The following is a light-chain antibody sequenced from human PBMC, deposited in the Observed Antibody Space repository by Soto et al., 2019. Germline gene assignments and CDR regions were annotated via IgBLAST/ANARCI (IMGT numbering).Light chain of an antibody. CDR2: GNS. V-gene: IGLV1-40*01. CDR3: PSYDSSLGAHVV. J-gene: IGLJ2*01. Sequence: QSVLTQPPSVSGAPGQRVTISCTGSSSNIGAGYDVHWYQQLPGTAPKLLIYGNSNRPSGVPDRFSGSKSGTSASLAITGLQAEDEADYYCPSYDSSLGAHVVFGGGTKLTVL. CDR1: SSNIGAGYD.